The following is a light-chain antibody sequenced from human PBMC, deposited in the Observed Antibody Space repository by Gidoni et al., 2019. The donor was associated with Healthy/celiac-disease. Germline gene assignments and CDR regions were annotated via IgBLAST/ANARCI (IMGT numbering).Light chain of an antibody. J-gene: IGKJ1*01. CDR2: WAS. V-gene: IGKV4-1*01. Sequence: IVMTQSPDSLAVSLGERATINCKSSQSVLYSSNNKNYLDWYQQKPGQPPKLLIYWASTRESGVPDRFSGSGSGTDFTLTISSLQAEDVAVYYCQQYYSTPPTFGQGTKVEIK. CDR1: QSVLYSSNNKNY. CDR3: QQYYSTPPT.